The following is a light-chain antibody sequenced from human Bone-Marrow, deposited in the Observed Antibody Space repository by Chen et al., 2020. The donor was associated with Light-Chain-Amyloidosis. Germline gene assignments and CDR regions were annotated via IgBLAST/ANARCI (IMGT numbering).Light chain of an antibody. Sequence: SYGLTQPPSVSVAPGKTASFTCGGNNIGSKTVHCYQQKPGQAPVLVVDDDTHRPSGIPERFSGYNSGNTATLTISGVEAGDEADYYCQVWDSISDHSVVFGGGTNLTVL. CDR3: QVWDSISDHSVV. CDR1: NIGSKT. V-gene: IGLV3-21*03. CDR2: DDT. J-gene: IGLJ2*01.